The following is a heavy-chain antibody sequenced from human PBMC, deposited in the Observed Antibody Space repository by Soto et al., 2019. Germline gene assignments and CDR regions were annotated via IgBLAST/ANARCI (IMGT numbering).Heavy chain of an antibody. Sequence: GGSLRLSCSASGFTFSRYAMHWVRQAPGKGLEYVSAISNNGDTTYYVDSVKGRFTISRDNSKNTLYLQMNSLRGEDTAVFFCVKDGAEAGRYFDHWGQGALATVSS. D-gene: IGHD6-13*01. CDR2: ISNNGDTT. CDR3: VKDGAEAGRYFDH. V-gene: IGHV3-64D*06. J-gene: IGHJ4*02. CDR1: GFTFSRYA.